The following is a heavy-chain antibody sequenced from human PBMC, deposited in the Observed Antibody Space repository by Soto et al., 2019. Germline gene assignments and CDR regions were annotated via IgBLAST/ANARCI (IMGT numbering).Heavy chain of an antibody. J-gene: IGHJ6*02. CDR1: GFTFSSYW. CDR3: AREVRAAPSRGPYYYGMDV. D-gene: IGHD2-2*01. V-gene: IGHV3-7*01. CDR2: IKHDGSDK. Sequence: EVQLVESGGGLVQPGGSLRLSCEASGFTFSSYWMSWVRQAPGKGLEWVANIKHDGSDKYYLGSVKGRFTISRDNAKNSLYRQMNSLRDEDTAVYACAREVRAAPSRGPYYYGMDVWGHGTTVTVSS.